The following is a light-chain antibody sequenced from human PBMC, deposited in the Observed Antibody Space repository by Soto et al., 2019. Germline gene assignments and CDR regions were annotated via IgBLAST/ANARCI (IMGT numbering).Light chain of an antibody. Sequence: EIVMTQSPATLSVSPGERATLSCRASQSVSTNLAWYQQKPGQAPRLLIYDASTRATGIPARFSGSVSGTEFTLTISSLQSEDFAVYYCQQYNNCPPWTFGQGTKVDIK. CDR1: QSVSTN. CDR3: QQYNNCPPWT. CDR2: DAS. V-gene: IGKV3-15*01. J-gene: IGKJ1*01.